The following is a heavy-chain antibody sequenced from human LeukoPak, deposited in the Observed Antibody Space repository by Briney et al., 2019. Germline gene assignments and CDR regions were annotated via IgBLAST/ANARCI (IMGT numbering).Heavy chain of an antibody. Sequence: SETLSLTCTVSGVSISSYYWSWIRQPPGKGLEWIGYIYYSGSTNYNPSLKSRVTISLDTSKNQFSLKLSSVTAADTAVYYCARHSNSGWRNRKEGFDYWGQGTLVTVSS. CDR3: ARHSNSGWRNRKEGFDY. D-gene: IGHD6-19*01. CDR2: IYYSGST. J-gene: IGHJ4*02. CDR1: GVSISSYY. V-gene: IGHV4-59*08.